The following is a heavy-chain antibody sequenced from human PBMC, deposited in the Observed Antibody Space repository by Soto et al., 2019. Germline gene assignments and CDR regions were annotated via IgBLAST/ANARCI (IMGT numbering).Heavy chain of an antibody. CDR3: ARDSTSVATYSGPYYYSMDV. J-gene: IGHJ6*03. D-gene: IGHD2-15*01. V-gene: IGHV3-33*01. CDR1: GFTFTTYG. Sequence: QVQLVESGGGVVKPGRSLRLSCAASGFTFTTYGMHWVRQAPGKGLEWVATIRPDGSTEWYADSVRGQFTISRDNSKNTLYLQMNTLRAEDTAVYYCARDSTSVATYSGPYYYSMDVWGQGTPVIVSS. CDR2: IRPDGSTE.